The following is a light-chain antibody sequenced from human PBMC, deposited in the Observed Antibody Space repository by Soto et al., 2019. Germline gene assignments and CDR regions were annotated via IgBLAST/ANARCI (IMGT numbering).Light chain of an antibody. CDR3: QKYNSALPWT. CDR2: AAS. CDR1: QGISNY. J-gene: IGKJ1*01. Sequence: DIQMTQSPSSLSASVGDRVTITCRASQGISNYLAWYQQKPGKVPKLLIYAASTLQSGVPSRFSGSGSGTDFTLTISSLQPEDVATYYCQKYNSALPWTFGQGTKLDIK. V-gene: IGKV1-27*01.